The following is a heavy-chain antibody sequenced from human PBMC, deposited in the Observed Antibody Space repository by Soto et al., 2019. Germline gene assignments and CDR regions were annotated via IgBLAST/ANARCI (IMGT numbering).Heavy chain of an antibody. CDR3: VKDAGGSEEMFGY. J-gene: IGHJ4*02. CDR2: ISADGANK. CDR1: GFTFSDNG. D-gene: IGHD3-3*01. Sequence: GGSLRLSCAASGFTFSDNGIGWVRQAPGKGLDWVSTISADGANKHYADSVKGRFSISRDNSKNMVYLQMNSLRADDTAMYFCVKDAGGSEEMFGYWGQGTQVTVSS. V-gene: IGHV3-23*01.